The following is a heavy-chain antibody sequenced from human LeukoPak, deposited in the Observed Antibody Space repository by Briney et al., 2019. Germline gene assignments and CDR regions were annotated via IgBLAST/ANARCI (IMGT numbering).Heavy chain of an antibody. J-gene: IGHJ6*02. CDR1: GFSFSTYG. CDR2: ISDDGHTK. CDR3: AKKVTGGSATYGMDV. Sequence: GRSLRLSCTASGFSFSTYGMHWVRQAPGKGLDWVAVISDDGHTKFCADSVKGRFTISRDNSKNTPYLQMNSLRVDDTAVYYCAKKVTGGSATYGMDVWGQGTTVTVSS. D-gene: IGHD2-21*02. V-gene: IGHV3-30*18.